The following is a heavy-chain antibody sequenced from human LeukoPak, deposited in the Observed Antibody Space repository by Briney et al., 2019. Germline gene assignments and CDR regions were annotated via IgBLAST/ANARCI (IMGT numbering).Heavy chain of an antibody. CDR1: GFTFSSYG. CDR2: IWYDGSNK. Sequence: GRSLRLSCAASGFTFSSYGMHWVRQATGKGLEWVAVIWYDGSNKYYADSVKGRFTISRDNSKNTLYLQMNSLRAEDTAVYYCARDRGSNWFDPWGQGTLVTVSS. CDR3: ARDRGSNWFDP. D-gene: IGHD5-12*01. J-gene: IGHJ5*02. V-gene: IGHV3-33*01.